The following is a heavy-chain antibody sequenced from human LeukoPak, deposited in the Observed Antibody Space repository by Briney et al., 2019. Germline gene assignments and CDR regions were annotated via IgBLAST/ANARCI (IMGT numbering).Heavy chain of an antibody. CDR1: GFILRSYD. D-gene: IGHD1-1*01. CDR3: ARSPPGGVEYDY. CDR2: TGTAGDT. Sequence: PGGSLRLSCAASGFILRSYDMHWVRQGPGKGLEWVSATGTAGDTYYPDSVKGRFTVSRENGKNSLYLQMSSVGAGDTAVYYCARSPPGGVEYDYWGQGTLVTVSS. V-gene: IGHV3-13*04. J-gene: IGHJ4*02.